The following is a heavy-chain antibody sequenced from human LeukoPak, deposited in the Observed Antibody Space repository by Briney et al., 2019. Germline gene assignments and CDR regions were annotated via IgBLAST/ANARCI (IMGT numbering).Heavy chain of an antibody. Sequence: PSETLSLTCTVSGGSISSYYWSWIRQPPGKGLEWIGYICTSGSTNYNPSLKSRVTISVDTSKNQFSLKLSSVTAADTAVYYCARVGQYTPLGYYYYMDVWGKGTTVTVSS. CDR1: GGSISSYY. V-gene: IGHV4-4*09. CDR2: ICTSGST. J-gene: IGHJ6*03. D-gene: IGHD4-11*01. CDR3: ARVGQYTPLGYYYYMDV.